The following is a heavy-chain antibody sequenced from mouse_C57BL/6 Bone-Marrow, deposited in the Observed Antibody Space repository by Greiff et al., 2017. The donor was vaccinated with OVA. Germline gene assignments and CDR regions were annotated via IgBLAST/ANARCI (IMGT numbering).Heavy chain of an antibody. CDR3: ARSRYVDY. CDR1: GYTFTSYW. CDR2: IDPSDSYT. J-gene: IGHJ2*01. Sequence: VQLQQPGAELVKPGASVKLSCKASGYTFTSYWMQWVKQRPGQGLEWIGEIDPSDSYTNYNQKFKGKATLTVDTSSSTAYMQLSSLTSEDSAVYYCARSRYVDYWGQGTTLTVSS. V-gene: IGHV1-50*01.